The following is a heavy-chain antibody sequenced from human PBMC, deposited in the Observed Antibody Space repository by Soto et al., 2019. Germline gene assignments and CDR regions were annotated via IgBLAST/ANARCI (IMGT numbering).Heavy chain of an antibody. CDR2: IYHSGST. CDR1: DYYIRSGYY. CDR3: ARDAYDSTGYYECYYYYVMDV. J-gene: IGHJ6*04. V-gene: IGHV4-38-2*02. Sequence: PSSTHSLAGAVADYYIRSGYYWGWIRKHPGKGLEWSGGIYHSGSTYYNPSLKSRVTISVDTSKNQLSLKLSSVTAADTAVYYCARDAYDSTGYYECYYYYVMDVWVKGTSVIGS. D-gene: IGHD3-22*01.